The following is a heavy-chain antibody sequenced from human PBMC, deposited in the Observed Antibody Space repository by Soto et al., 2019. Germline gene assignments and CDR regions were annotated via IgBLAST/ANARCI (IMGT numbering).Heavy chain of an antibody. D-gene: IGHD6-19*01. CDR1: GYSFTNYW. V-gene: IGHV5-51*01. CDR3: ARHSNGWYSDF. J-gene: IGHJ4*02. Sequence: PGESLKISCQAYGYSFTNYWIGWVRQMPGKGLQWMGIIYPDDSDIRYSPSFQGQVTISADKSISIAYLQWSGLRASDTAMYYCARHSNGWYSDFWGQGTLVTVSS. CDR2: IYPDDSDI.